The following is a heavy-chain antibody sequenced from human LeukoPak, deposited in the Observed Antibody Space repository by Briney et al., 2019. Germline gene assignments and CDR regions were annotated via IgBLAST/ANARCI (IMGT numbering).Heavy chain of an antibody. CDR1: GFTFSSYA. V-gene: IGHV3-23*01. CDR3: AKLHYYDSSGYPYDAFDI. D-gene: IGHD3-22*01. Sequence: PGGSLRLSCAASGFTFSSYAMSWVRQAPGKGLEWVSAISGSGGSTYYADSVKGRFTISRDNSKNTLYLQMNSLRAEDTAVHYCAKLHYYDSSGYPYDAFDIWGQGTMVTVSS. CDR2: ISGSGGST. J-gene: IGHJ3*02.